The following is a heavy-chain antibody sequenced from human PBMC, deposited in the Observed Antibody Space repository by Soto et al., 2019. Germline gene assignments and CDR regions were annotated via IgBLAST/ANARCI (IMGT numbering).Heavy chain of an antibody. J-gene: IGHJ4*02. D-gene: IGHD3-9*01. CDR3: AREPRQQDDFDWLYSRDY. Sequence: GASVKVSCKASGGTFSSYAISWVRQAPGQEQERMGGIIPIFGTANYAQKFQGRVTITADESTSTAYMELSSLRSEDTAVYYFAREPRQQDDFDWLYSRDYWGQGTLVTVSS. V-gene: IGHV1-69*13. CDR2: IIPIFGTA. CDR1: GGTFSSYA.